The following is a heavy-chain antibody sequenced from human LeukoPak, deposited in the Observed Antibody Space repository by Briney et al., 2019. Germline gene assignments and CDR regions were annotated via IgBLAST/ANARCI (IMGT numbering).Heavy chain of an antibody. Sequence: SETLSLTCTVSGGSISSGDYYWSWIRQPPGKGLEWIGYIYYSGSTYYNPSLKSRVTISVDTSKNQFSLKLSSVTAADTAVYFCARLGSYHDFWGQGALVTVSS. CDR1: GGSISSGDYY. D-gene: IGHD1-26*01. V-gene: IGHV4-30-4*01. CDR2: IYYSGST. CDR3: ARLGSYHDF. J-gene: IGHJ4*02.